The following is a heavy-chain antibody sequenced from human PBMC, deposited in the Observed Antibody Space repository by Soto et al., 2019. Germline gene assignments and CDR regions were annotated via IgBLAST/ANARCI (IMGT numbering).Heavy chain of an antibody. CDR2: ISGSGGGT. Sequence: GSLRLSCAASGXTFGNYSMTWVRQAPGKGLECVSRISGSGGGTYYADSVKGRFTISRDNSEKKLYLHLNSLRVEYTAIYYCARIPHRYDALTGPGYWGQGALGTVS. J-gene: IGHJ4*02. D-gene: IGHD3-9*01. CDR1: GXTFGNYS. CDR3: ARIPHRYDALTGPGY. V-gene: IGHV3-23*01.